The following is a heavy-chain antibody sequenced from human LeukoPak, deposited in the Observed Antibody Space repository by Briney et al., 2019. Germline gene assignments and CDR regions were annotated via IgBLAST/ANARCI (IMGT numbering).Heavy chain of an antibody. V-gene: IGHV4-59*01. J-gene: IGHJ5*02. CDR3: AREGTGIDP. D-gene: IGHD1-14*01. Sequence: ASETLSLTCAVYGGSFSGYYWSWIRQPPGKGLEWIGYIYYSGSTNYNPSLKSRVTISVDTSKNQFSLKLSSVTAADTAVYYCAREGTGIDPWGQGTLVTVSS. CDR2: IYYSGST. CDR1: GGSFSGYY.